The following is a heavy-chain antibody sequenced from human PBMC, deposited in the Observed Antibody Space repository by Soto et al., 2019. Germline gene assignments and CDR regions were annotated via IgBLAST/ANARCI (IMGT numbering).Heavy chain of an antibody. CDR1: GYTFTSYG. CDR3: ARDLKVAYCGGACSTRWFDP. Sequence: ASVKVSCKASGYTFTSYGISWVRQAPGQGLEWMGWISAYNGNTNYAQKLQGRVTMTTDTSTSTAYMELRSLRSDDTAVYYCARDLKVAYCGGACSTRWFDPWGQGTLVTVSS. J-gene: IGHJ5*02. CDR2: ISAYNGNT. D-gene: IGHD2-21*02. V-gene: IGHV1-18*01.